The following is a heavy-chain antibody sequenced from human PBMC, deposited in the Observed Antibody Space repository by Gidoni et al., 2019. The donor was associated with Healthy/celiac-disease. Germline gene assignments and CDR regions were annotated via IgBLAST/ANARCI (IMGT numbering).Heavy chain of an antibody. CDR3: ARGRGGYYYYYYMDV. CDR1: RGSISTGAYY. J-gene: IGHJ6*03. D-gene: IGHD3-10*01. CDR2: IYYSGST. V-gene: IGHV4-31*03. Sequence: QVQLQESGPGLVKPSQTLSLSCTVSRGSISTGAYYWSWIRQHPGKGLEWIGYIYYSGSTYYNPSLKSRVTISVDTSKNQFSLKLSSVTAADTAVYYCARGRGGYYYYYYMDVWGKGTTVTVSS.